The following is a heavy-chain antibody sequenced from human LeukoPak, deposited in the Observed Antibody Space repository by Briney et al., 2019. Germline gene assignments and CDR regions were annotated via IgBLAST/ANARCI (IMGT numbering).Heavy chain of an antibody. CDR3: AREGKLWFGTLDYYYYMDV. CDR2: IYSGGST. V-gene: IGHV3-66*01. Sequence: PGGSLRLSCAASGFTVSSNYMSWVRQAPGKGLEWVSVIYSGGSTYYADSVKGRFTISRDNSKNTLYLQMNSLRAEDTAVYYCAREGKLWFGTLDYYYYMDVWGKGTTVTISS. CDR1: GFTVSSNY. J-gene: IGHJ6*03. D-gene: IGHD3-10*01.